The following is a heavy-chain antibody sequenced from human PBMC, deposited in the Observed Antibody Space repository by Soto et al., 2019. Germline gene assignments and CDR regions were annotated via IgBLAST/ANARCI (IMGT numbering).Heavy chain of an antibody. V-gene: IGHV1-8*01. J-gene: IGHJ4*02. Sequence: QVQLVQSGAEVKKPGASVKVSCKASGYTFTSYDINWVRQATGQGLEWMGWMNPNSGNTGYAQKFQGRVTMTRNTSISTAYMELSSLRSEDTAVYCCARRQSSGYYYYFDYWGQGTLVTVSS. CDR2: MNPNSGNT. CDR3: ARRQSSGYYYYFDY. CDR1: GYTFTSYD. D-gene: IGHD3-22*01.